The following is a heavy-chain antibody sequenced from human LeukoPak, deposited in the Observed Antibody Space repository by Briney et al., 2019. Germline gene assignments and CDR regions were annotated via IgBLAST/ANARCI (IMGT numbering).Heavy chain of an antibody. J-gene: IGHJ3*02. D-gene: IGHD6-13*01. CDR1: GFTFSSYA. CDR3: AKGGSRVYDAFDI. V-gene: IGHV3-30*18. Sequence: GGSLRLSCAASGFTFSSYAMSWVRQAPGKGLEWVAVISYDGSNKYYADSVKGRFTISRDNSKNTLYLQMNSLRAEDTAVYYCAKGGSRVYDAFDIWGQGTMVTVSS. CDR2: ISYDGSNK.